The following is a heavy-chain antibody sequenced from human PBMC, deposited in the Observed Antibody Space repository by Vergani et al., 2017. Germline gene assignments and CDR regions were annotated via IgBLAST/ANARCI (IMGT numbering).Heavy chain of an antibody. CDR1: GGSISSGDYY. Sequence: QVQLQESGPGLVKPSQTLSLTCTVSGGSISSGDYYWSWIRQPPGKGLEWIGYIYYSGSTYYNPSLKSRVTISVDTSKNQFSLKLGSVTAADTAVYYWPSRPSVVGVYSGSGSFVLWGRAPWSLSPQ. J-gene: IGHJ2*01. D-gene: IGHD3-10*01. CDR3: PSRPSVVGVYSGSGSFVL. CDR2: IYYSGST. V-gene: IGHV4-30-4*01.